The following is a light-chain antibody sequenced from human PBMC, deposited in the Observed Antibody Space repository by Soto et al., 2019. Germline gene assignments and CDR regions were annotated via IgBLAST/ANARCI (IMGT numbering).Light chain of an antibody. J-gene: IGLJ2*01. V-gene: IGLV2-8*01. CDR1: SSDVGGYNY. CDR2: EVS. CDR3: NSYAGSNNVV. Sequence: QSVLTQPPSASGSPGQSVTISCTGTSSDVGGYNYVSWYQHHPGKAPKLMIYEVSKRPSGVPDRFSGSKSGNTASLTVSGLKAEDEAEYYCNSYAGSNNVVFGGGTKLTVL.